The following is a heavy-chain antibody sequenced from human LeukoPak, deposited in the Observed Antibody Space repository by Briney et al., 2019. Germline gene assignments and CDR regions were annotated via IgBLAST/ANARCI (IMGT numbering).Heavy chain of an antibody. CDR3: ARGAGIASTGTGSFDY. J-gene: IGHJ4*02. CDR2: IYSGGRT. V-gene: IGHV3-53*01. Sequence: GGSLRLSCAASGFTVSSNYMSWVRQAPGKGLEWFSVIYSGGRTYYADSVKGRFTISRDNSKNTLYLQMNSMRAEDTAVYYCARGAGIASTGTGSFDYWGQGTLVTVSS. CDR1: GFTVSSNY. D-gene: IGHD6-13*01.